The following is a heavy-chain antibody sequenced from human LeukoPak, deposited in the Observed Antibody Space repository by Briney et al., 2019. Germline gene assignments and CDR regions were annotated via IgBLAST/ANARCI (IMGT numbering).Heavy chain of an antibody. CDR1: GFTFSTYV. V-gene: IGHV3-64D*06. Sequence: QSGGSLRLSCSVSGFTFSTYVMHWVRQAPGKGLEYVSAISSNGDNTYYADSVKGRFTISGDNSKNTLYLQMSSLRADDTAVYYCVRGTGYWGQGTLVTVSS. J-gene: IGHJ4*02. CDR2: ISSNGDNT. CDR3: VRGTGY.